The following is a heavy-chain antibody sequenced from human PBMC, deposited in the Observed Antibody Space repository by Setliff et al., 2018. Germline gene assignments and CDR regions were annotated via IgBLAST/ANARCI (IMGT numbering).Heavy chain of an antibody. D-gene: IGHD3-3*01. CDR2: IKSSTEDAST. CDR3: ATGPRDNRNFLNWLGS. J-gene: IGHJ5*01. CDR1: GITFKNAW. Sequence: GSLRLSCAASGITFKNAWMTWVRQAPGKGLEWVGRIKSSTEDASTDLAAAVKGRFTMSRDASRNTVYLQMSRLKSEDTALYFCATGPRDNRNFLNWLGSWGQGTLVTVSS. V-gene: IGHV3-15*01.